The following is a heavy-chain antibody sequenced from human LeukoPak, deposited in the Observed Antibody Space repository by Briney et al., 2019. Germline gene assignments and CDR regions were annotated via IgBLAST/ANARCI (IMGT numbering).Heavy chain of an antibody. Sequence: YIYYSGSTNYNPSLKSRVTISVDTSKNQFSLKLSSVTAADTAVYYCARYSSGFLGYFDYWGQGTLVTVSS. D-gene: IGHD6-19*01. CDR3: ARYSSGFLGYFDY. V-gene: IGHV4-59*01. J-gene: IGHJ4*02. CDR2: IYYSGST.